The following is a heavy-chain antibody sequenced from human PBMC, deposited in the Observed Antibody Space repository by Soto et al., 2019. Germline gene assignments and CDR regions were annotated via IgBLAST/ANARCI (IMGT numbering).Heavy chain of an antibody. J-gene: IGHJ4*02. CDR1: GFTFSSSF. V-gene: IGHV3-7*03. D-gene: IGHD6-19*01. Sequence: LRLSCVASGFTFSSSFMGWVRQAPGKGLEWVANINQDGGGTYYVDSVEGRFTISRDNAKDSLYLQMNSLRGEDTAVYYCARYFRGSGRYFFDYWGQGTLVTVSS. CDR3: ARYFRGSGRYFFDY. CDR2: INQDGGGT.